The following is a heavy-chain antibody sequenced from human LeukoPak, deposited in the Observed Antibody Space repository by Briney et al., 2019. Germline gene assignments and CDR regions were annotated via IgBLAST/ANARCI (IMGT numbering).Heavy chain of an antibody. Sequence: ASVKVSCKVSGYTLTELSMHWVRQAPGKGLEWMGGFDPEDGETIYAQKFQGRVTITADESTSTAYMELSSPRSEDTAVYYCAGEASDCSSTSCYSGDYWGQGTLVTVSS. D-gene: IGHD2-2*01. CDR2: FDPEDGET. J-gene: IGHJ4*02. V-gene: IGHV1-24*01. CDR1: GYTLTELS. CDR3: AGEASDCSSTSCYSGDY.